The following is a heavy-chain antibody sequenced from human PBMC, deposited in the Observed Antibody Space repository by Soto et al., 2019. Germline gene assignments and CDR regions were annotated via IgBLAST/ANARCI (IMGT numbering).Heavy chain of an antibody. D-gene: IGHD6-19*01. CDR3: AKDGGSSGWYSEFDYYYYGMDV. J-gene: IGHJ6*02. V-gene: IGHV3-30*18. CDR1: GFTFSSYG. Sequence: PGGSLRLSCAASGFTFSSYGMHWVRQAPGKGLEWVAVISYDGSNKYYADSVKGRFTISRDNSKNTLYLQMNSLRAEDTAVYYCAKDGGSSGWYSEFDYYYYGMDVWGQGTTVTVSS. CDR2: ISYDGSNK.